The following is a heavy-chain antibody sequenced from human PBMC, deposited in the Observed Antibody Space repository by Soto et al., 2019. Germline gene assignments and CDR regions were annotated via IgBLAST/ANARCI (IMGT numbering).Heavy chain of an antibody. V-gene: IGHV3-30-3*01. CDR2: ISYDGSNK. CDR3: AREDYGGNSRYFDY. Sequence: GGSLRLSCAASGFTFSSYAMHWVRQSPGKGLEWVAVISYDGSNKYYADSVKGRFTISRDNYKNTLYLQMNSLRAEDTAVYYCAREDYGGNSRYFDYWGQGTLVTVSS. D-gene: IGHD4-17*01. CDR1: GFTFSSYA. J-gene: IGHJ4*02.